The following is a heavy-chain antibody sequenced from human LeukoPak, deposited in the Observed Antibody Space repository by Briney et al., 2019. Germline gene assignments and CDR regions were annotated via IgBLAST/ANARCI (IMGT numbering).Heavy chain of an antibody. CDR3: AKAFCSEKQCTLDS. V-gene: IGHV3-72*01. Sequence: PGGSLRLSCVASGFTFSNYEMNWVRQAPGKGLEWVGRIREKVNSYTTVYAASVKGRFTISRDDSTNSVFLQMNSLKTEDTAVYYCAKAFCSEKQCTLDSWGQGTLVSVSS. CDR1: GFTFSNYE. CDR2: IREKVNSYTT. J-gene: IGHJ4*02. D-gene: IGHD3-3*01.